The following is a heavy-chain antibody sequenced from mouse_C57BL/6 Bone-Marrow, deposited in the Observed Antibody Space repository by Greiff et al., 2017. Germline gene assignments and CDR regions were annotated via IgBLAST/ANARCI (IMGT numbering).Heavy chain of an antibody. CDR2: INPNNGGT. D-gene: IGHD1-2*01. CDR3: ARGATAQATGENYCDY. V-gene: IGHV1-26*01. CDR1: GYTFTDYY. Sequence: VQLQQSGPELVKPGASVKISCKASGYTFTDYYMNWVKQSHGKSLEWIGDINPNNGGTSYNQKFKGKATLTVDKSSSTAYMELRSLTSEDSAVYYCARGATAQATGENYCDYWGQGTTLTVSS. J-gene: IGHJ2*01.